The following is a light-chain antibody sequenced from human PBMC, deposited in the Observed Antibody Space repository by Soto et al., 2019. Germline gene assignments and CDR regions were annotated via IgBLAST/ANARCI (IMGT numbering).Light chain of an antibody. Sequence: QSVLTQPASVSGSPGQSITISCTGTSSDVGGYNYVSWYQQHPGKAPKLMIYDVRTRPSGVSNCFSGSKSGNTASLTISGLQAEDEADYYCTSKTTTSPVVFGGGTKLTVL. CDR3: TSKTTTSPVV. V-gene: IGLV2-14*03. CDR1: SSDVGGYNY. CDR2: DVR. J-gene: IGLJ2*01.